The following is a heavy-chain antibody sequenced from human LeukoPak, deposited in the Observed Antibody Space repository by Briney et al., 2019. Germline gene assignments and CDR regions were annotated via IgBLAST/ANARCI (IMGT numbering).Heavy chain of an antibody. CDR2: IIPIIGTA. CDR1: GGTFSSYA. D-gene: IGHD5-24*01. CDR3: AREWRDGYNSIDYGMDV. Sequence: SVKVSCKASGGTFSSYAISWVRQAPGQGLEWMGGIIPIIGTANYAQKFQGRVTITADESTSTAYMELSSLRSEDTAVYYCAREWRDGYNSIDYGMDVWGQGTTVTVSS. J-gene: IGHJ6*02. V-gene: IGHV1-69*13.